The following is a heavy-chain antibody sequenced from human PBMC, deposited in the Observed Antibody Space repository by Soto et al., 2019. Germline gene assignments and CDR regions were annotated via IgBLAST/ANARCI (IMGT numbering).Heavy chain of an antibody. J-gene: IGHJ4*02. Sequence: QVPLVESGGGVVQPGRSLRLSCAASGFTFSSDGMHWVRQAPGKGLEWVAVISYDGSNKYYADSVKGRFTISRDNSKTTLYLQMNSLRAEDTAVYYCAKGSGCGGDCYAHDYWGQGTLVTVSS. V-gene: IGHV3-30*18. D-gene: IGHD2-21*02. CDR1: GFTFSSDG. CDR3: AKGSGCGGDCYAHDY. CDR2: ISYDGSNK.